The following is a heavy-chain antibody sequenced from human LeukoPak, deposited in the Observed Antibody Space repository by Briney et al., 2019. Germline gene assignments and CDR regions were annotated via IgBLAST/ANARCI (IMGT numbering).Heavy chain of an antibody. D-gene: IGHD3-10*01. CDR3: ARGGDRGDTYYYYYYMDV. CDR2: ISANNGKT. V-gene: IGHV1-18*01. J-gene: IGHJ6*03. Sequence: ASVKVSCKASGYTFSRFGINWVRRAPGQGLEWMGWISANNGKTNYAQKLQGRVTMTTDTSTSTAYMEVRSLRSDDTAVYYCARGGDRGDTYYYYYYMDVWGKGTTVTVSS. CDR1: GYTFSRFG.